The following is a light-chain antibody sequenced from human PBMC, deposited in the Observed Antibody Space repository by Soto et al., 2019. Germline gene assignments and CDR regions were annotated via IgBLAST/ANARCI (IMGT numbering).Light chain of an antibody. CDR2: LGS. Sequence: DIVLTQSPAPLPVTPGEPASISCRSSQSLLHSNGYNYLDWYLQKPGQSPQLLIYLGSTRASGVPERFSGSGSGTDFTLKISRVEAGDVWVYYCMQALQTPMFTFGQGTKLQI. CDR3: MQALQTPMFT. J-gene: IGKJ2*01. CDR1: QSLLHSNGYNY. V-gene: IGKV2-28*01.